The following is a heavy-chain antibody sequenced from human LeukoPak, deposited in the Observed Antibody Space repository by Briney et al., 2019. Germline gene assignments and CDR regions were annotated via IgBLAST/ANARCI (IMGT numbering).Heavy chain of an antibody. CDR2: INHSGST. Sequence: SETLSLTCAVYGGSFSGYYWSWIRQPPGKGLEWIGEINHSGSTNYNPSLKSRVTISVDTSKNQFSLKLSSVTAADTAVHYCARGRGSYYNGWFDPWGQGTLVTVSS. CDR3: ARGRGSYYNGWFDP. CDR1: GGSFSGYY. J-gene: IGHJ5*02. V-gene: IGHV4-34*01. D-gene: IGHD1-26*01.